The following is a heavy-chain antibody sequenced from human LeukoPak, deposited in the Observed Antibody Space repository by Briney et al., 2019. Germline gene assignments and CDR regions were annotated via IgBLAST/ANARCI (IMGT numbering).Heavy chain of an antibody. CDR2: INHSGST. V-gene: IGHV4-34*01. J-gene: IGHJ4*02. Sequence: SETLSLTCAVYGGSFSGYYWSWIRQPPGKGLEWIREINHSGSTNYNPSLKSRVTISVDASKNQFSLKLSSVTAADTAVYYCARERAYYDYVWGSYRYLPILDYWGQGTLVTVSS. CDR3: ARERAYYDYVWGSYRYLPILDY. CDR1: GGSFSGYY. D-gene: IGHD3-16*02.